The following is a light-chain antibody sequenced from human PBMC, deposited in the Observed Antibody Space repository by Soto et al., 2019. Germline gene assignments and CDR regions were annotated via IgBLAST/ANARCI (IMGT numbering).Light chain of an antibody. J-gene: IGLJ2*01. CDR1: SSDIGGYNY. CDR3: TSYTGTTTV. CDR2: EVS. Sequence: QSALTQPASVSGSPGQSISISCTGTSSDIGGYNYVSWYQQHPGKAPKLIIYEVSNRPSGVSIRFSGSKSGNTASLTISGLQAEDEADYYCTSYTGTTTVFGGGTKLPS. V-gene: IGLV2-14*03.